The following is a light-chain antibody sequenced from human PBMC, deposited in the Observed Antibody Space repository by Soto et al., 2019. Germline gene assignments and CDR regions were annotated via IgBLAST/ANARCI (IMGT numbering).Light chain of an antibody. CDR1: QSISYY. J-gene: IGKJ2*01. CDR2: AAS. V-gene: IGKV1-39*01. CDR3: QQSYSAPRT. Sequence: DIQMTQSPSSLSASVGDRVTITCRASQSISYYLNWYQQKPGKAPKLLIYAASSLQSGVPSRFSSSGSGTDFTLTISSLQPEDFATYYCQQSYSAPRTFGQGTKLEIK.